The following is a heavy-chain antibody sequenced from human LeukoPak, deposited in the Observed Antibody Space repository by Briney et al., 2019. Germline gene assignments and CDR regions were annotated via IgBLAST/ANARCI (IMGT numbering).Heavy chain of an antibody. V-gene: IGHV4-39*01. J-gene: IGHJ4*02. CDR2: FYYSGGT. D-gene: IGHD6-19*01. CDR3: ARHVNGAVAGNFDY. CDR1: GGSITSSSYY. Sequence: SETLSLTCTVSGGSITSSSYYWAWIRQLPGKGLEWTGSFYYSGGTYYNPSLKSRVTISVDTSKNQFSLKLSSVTAADTAVYYCARHVNGAVAGNFDYWGQGTLVTVSS.